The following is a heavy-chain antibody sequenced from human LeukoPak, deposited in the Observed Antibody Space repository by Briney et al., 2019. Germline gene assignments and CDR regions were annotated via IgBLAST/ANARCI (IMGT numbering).Heavy chain of an antibody. CDR1: GGTFSSYA. Sequence: ASVKVSCKASGGTFSSYAISWVRQAPGQGLEWMGWINPNSGGTNYAQKFQGWVTMTRDTSISTAYMELSRLRSDDTAVYYCARGPRRDCSSTSCPYYFDYWGREPWSPSPQ. CDR2: INPNSGGT. J-gene: IGHJ4*02. D-gene: IGHD2-2*01. CDR3: ARGPRRDCSSTSCPYYFDY. V-gene: IGHV1-2*04.